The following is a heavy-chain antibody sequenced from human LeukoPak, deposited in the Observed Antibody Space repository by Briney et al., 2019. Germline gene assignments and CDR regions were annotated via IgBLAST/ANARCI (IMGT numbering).Heavy chain of an antibody. J-gene: IGHJ5*02. D-gene: IGHD3-3*01. CDR1: GGSISSYY. CDR3: ARSDYDFWSRFDP. CDR2: IYYSGST. V-gene: IGHV4-59*01. Sequence: SETLSLTCTVSGGSISSYYWSWIRQPPGKGLEWIGYIYYSGSTNYSPSLKSRVTISVDTSNNQFSLKLSSVTAADTAVYYCARSDYDFWSRFDPWGQGTLVTVSS.